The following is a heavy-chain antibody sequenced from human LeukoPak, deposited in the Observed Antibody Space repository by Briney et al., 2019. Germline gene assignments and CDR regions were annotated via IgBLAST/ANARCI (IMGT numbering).Heavy chain of an antibody. CDR3: TRGRRLENAPTAPCEY. J-gene: IGHJ4*02. CDR2: INPNSGDT. CDR1: GYIFTGDY. V-gene: IGHV1-2*02. D-gene: IGHD3-3*01. Sequence: GASVKVSCTASGYIFTGDYMHWGRRAPRQGVEWVGWINPNSGDTDYAQTFQGRVTMTRDTSIRTVYMELSSLKSDDTAVYYCTRGRRLENAPTAPCEYWGEGTLVTVSS.